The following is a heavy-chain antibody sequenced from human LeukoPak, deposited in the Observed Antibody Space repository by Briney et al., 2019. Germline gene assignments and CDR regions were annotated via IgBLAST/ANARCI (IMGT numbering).Heavy chain of an antibody. V-gene: IGHV4-30-2*01. J-gene: IGHJ3*02. D-gene: IGHD5-12*01. CDR2: IYHSGST. CDR3: ARAGYSGYVVAAFDI. Sequence: SQTLSLTCTVSGGSISSGGYYWSWIRQPPGKGLEWIGYIYHSGSTYYNPSLKSRVTISVDTSKNQFSLKLSSVTAADTAVYYCARAGYSGYVVAAFDIWGQGTMVTVSS. CDR1: GGSISSGGYY.